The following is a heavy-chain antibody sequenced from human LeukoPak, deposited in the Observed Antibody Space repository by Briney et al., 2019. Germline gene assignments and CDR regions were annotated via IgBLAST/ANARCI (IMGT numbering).Heavy chain of an antibody. J-gene: IGHJ3*02. CDR3: ARDVVVVPAVTTRGDAFDI. V-gene: IGHV1-18*01. CDR1: GYTFTSYG. CDR2: ISAYNGNT. D-gene: IGHD2-2*01. Sequence: ASVKVSCKASGYTFTSYGISWVRQAPGQGLEWMGWISAYNGNTNYAQKLQGRVTMTTDTSTSTAYMELRSLGSDDTAVYYCARDVVVVPAVTTRGDAFDIWGQGTMVTVSS.